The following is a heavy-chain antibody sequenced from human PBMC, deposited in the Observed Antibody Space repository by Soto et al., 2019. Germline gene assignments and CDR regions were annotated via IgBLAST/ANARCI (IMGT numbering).Heavy chain of an antibody. D-gene: IGHD1-7*01. Sequence: GGSLRLSCAASGFIFDDYGMSWVRQAPGKGLEWVCAIDWNGGSTGYGDSVKGRFTISRDNAKNSLYLQMNSLRAEDTALYHCARGKLSSARENAFDIWGQGTMVTVSS. CDR2: IDWNGGST. CDR1: GFIFDDYG. CDR3: ARGKLSSARENAFDI. J-gene: IGHJ3*02. V-gene: IGHV3-20*01.